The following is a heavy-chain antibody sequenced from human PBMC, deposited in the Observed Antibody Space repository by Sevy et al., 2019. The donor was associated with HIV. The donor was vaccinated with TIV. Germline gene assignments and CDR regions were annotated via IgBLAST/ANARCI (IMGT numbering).Heavy chain of an antibody. D-gene: IGHD3-10*01. V-gene: IGHV4-61*02. Sequence: SETLSLTCTVSGGSISTHSYYWSWIRQPAGKGLEWIGRIYTSGSTNYNPSLKSRVTISVDTSKNQFSLKLSSVTAADTAVYYCAREEEGTSYFDYWGQGTLVTVSS. CDR3: AREEEGTSYFDY. CDR1: GGSISTHSYY. CDR2: IYTSGST. J-gene: IGHJ4*02.